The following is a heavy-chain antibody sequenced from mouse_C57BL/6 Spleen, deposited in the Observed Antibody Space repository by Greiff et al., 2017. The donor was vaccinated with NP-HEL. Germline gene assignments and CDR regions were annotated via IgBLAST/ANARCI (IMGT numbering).Heavy chain of an antibody. CDR2: SRNKANDYTT. V-gene: IGHV7-1*01. CDR3: ARDRLGYFDY. D-gene: IGHD4-1*01. Sequence: EVQLVESGGGLVQSGRSLRLSCATSGFTFSDFYMEWVRQAPGTGLEWIAASRNKANDYTTEYSASVKGRFIVSRDTSQSILYLQMNALRAEDTAIYYCARDRLGYFDYWGQGTTLTVSS. CDR1: GFTFSDFY. J-gene: IGHJ2*01.